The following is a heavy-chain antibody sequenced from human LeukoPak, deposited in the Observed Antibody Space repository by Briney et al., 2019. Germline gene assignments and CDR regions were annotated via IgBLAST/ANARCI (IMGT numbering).Heavy chain of an antibody. CDR2: IDPSDSYT. Sequence: GESLKISCKGSGYSFTSYWISWVRQTPGKGLEWMGRIDPSDSYTNYSPSFQGHVTISADKSISTAYLQWSSLKASDTAMCYCARQRVAGRYYFDYWGQGTLVTVSS. CDR3: ARQRVAGRYYFDY. CDR1: GYSFTSYW. D-gene: IGHD6-19*01. J-gene: IGHJ4*02. V-gene: IGHV5-10-1*01.